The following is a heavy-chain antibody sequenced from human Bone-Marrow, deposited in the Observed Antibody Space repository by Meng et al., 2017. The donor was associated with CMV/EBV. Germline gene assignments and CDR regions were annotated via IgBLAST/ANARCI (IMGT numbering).Heavy chain of an antibody. Sequence: ASVKVSCKASGYTFTSYGISWVRQAPGQGLEWMGWISAYNGNTNYAQKLQGRVTMTTDTSTSTAYMELRSLRSDDTAVYYCARDPLGQAAIPLYYYYYGMDVWGQGTTVTVSS. CDR1: GYTFTSYG. D-gene: IGHD2-2*02. CDR3: ARDPLGQAAIPLYYYYYGMDV. CDR2: ISAYNGNT. J-gene: IGHJ6*02. V-gene: IGHV1-18*01.